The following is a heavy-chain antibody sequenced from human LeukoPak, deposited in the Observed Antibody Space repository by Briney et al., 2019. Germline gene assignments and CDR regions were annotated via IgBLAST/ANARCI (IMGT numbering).Heavy chain of an antibody. D-gene: IGHD6-13*01. CDR3: ARGRGSSWYYFDS. CDR2: IYHSERT. Sequence: PSETLSLTCTVSGASISTYYWSWIRQPPGKGLEWIGYIYHSERTNYNPSLKSRVTISGDTSKNQFSLKLSSVTAADTAVYYCARGRGSSWYYFDSWGQGTLVTVSS. J-gene: IGHJ4*02. V-gene: IGHV4-59*01. CDR1: GASISTYY.